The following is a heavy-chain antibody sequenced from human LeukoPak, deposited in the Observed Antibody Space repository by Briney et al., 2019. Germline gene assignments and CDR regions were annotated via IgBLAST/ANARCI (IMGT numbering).Heavy chain of an antibody. V-gene: IGHV4-39*07. J-gene: IGHJ3*02. CDR2: IYYSGST. CDR1: GGSISTSSYY. CDR3: ATLLAAADAFDI. Sequence: PSETLSLTCTVSGGSISTSSYYWGWVRQPPGKGLEWIGTIYYSGSTYYNPSLKSRVTISVDTSKTQFSLKLTSVTAADTAVYYCATLLAAADAFDIWGQGTMVTVSS. D-gene: IGHD6-13*01.